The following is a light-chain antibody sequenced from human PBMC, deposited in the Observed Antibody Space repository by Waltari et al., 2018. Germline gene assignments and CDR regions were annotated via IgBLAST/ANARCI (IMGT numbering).Light chain of an antibody. CDR3: QVWDSGSDHYV. CDR1: KIGSKN. J-gene: IGLJ1*01. CDR2: DDG. Sequence: SYVLTQPPSVSVAPGQTVRITCEGNKIGSKNVHWYQHKPGQAPVLVVYDDGDRPSGIPGRFSVSNSGNTATLTISGVEAGDEADYYCQVWDSGSDHYVFGTVTTVTVL. V-gene: IGLV3-21*02.